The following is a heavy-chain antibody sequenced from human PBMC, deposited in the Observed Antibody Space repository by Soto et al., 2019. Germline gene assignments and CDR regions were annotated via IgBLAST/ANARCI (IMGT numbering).Heavy chain of an antibody. CDR3: VGGQYYFDY. CDR1: GFPFTSYG. D-gene: IGHD3-10*01. V-gene: IGHV3-30*03. CDR2: ISYDGSEK. J-gene: IGHJ4*02. Sequence: QVQLVESGGGVVQPGRSLRLSCAASGFPFTSYGMHWVREGPDKGLEWVAIISYDGSEKYYADSVKGRFTTSRDNSKNTLYLQMTSLRPEDTALYYCVGGQYYFDYRGQGTLVIVSS.